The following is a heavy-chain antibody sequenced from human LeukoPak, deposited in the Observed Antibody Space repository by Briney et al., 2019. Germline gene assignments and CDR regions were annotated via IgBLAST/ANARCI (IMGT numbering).Heavy chain of an antibody. CDR3: AEDQSRVGASDPFDS. Sequence: AGGSLRLSCAASGSTFTNCAMTWVRQAPGKGLEWVSSISGSGASTYYADSVKGRFTISRDNSKNTVYLQMNSLSVEDTAVYYCAEDQSRVGASDPFDSWGQGTLVTVSS. V-gene: IGHV3-23*01. CDR2: ISGSGAST. CDR1: GSTFTNCA. J-gene: IGHJ5*01. D-gene: IGHD1-26*01.